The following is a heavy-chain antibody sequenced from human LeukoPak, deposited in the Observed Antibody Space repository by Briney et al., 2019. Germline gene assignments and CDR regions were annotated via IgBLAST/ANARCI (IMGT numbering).Heavy chain of an antibody. CDR2: INPNSGGT. D-gene: IGHD1-26*01. Sequence: GASVKVSCKASGYTFTGYYMHWVRQAPGQGLEWMGRINPNSGGTNYAQKFQGRVTMTRDTSISTAYMELSRLRSEDTAVYYCARIPDLVGATMGYWGQGTLVTVSS. CDR3: ARIPDLVGATMGY. CDR1: GYTFTGYY. V-gene: IGHV1-2*06. J-gene: IGHJ4*02.